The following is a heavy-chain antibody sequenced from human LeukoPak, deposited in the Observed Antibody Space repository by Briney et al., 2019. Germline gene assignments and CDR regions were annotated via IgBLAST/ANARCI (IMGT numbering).Heavy chain of an antibody. CDR2: MSYDGHNK. D-gene: IGHD3-3*01. CDR3: ARTISVFGILPDNRLDS. V-gene: IGHV3-30*03. CDR1: GFTLRHYA. J-gene: IGHJ5*01. Sequence: GGSLRLSCAGSGFTLRHYAMHWLRQAPGKGLEWLAVMSYDGHNKSYSDSVEGRFTISRDDSKNTLYLHLNSLRSEDTGIYYCARTISVFGILPDNRLDSWGQGIPVTVSS.